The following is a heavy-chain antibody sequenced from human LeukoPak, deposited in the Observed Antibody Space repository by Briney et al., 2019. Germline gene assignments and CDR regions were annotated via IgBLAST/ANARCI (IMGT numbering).Heavy chain of an antibody. CDR3: ARASRAIVVVPAAIRRGRWRPLDY. V-gene: IGHV4-34*01. D-gene: IGHD2-2*02. CDR2: ITHSGST. Sequence: KPSETLSLTCAVYGGSFSGYYWSWIRQPPGKGLEWIGEITHSGSTNYTPSPKSRVTISVDTSKNQFSLKLSSVTAADTAVYYCARASRAIVVVPAAIRRGRWRPLDYWGPRTLVTVSS. J-gene: IGHJ4*02. CDR1: GGSFSGYY.